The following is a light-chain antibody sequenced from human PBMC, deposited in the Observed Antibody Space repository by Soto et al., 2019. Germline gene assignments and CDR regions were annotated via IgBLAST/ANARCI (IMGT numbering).Light chain of an antibody. J-gene: IGLJ3*02. CDR2: EVS. CDR3: SSLTTSDTGV. Sequence: QSALTQPASVTGSPGQSISISCTGTSSDVGGFHSVSWYQQHPGKAPKLMIYEVSNRPSGVSNRFSGSKSGNEASLTISGLQAEDEAVYYCSSLTTSDTGVIGGGTQLTVL. CDR1: SSDVGGFHS. V-gene: IGLV2-14*01.